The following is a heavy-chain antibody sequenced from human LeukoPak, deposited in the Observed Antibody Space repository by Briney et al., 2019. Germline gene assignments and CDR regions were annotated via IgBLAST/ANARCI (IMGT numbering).Heavy chain of an antibody. CDR3: ATNQHCSSTSCYTDFDY. CDR2: ISGSGGST. J-gene: IGHJ4*02. Sequence: GGSLRLSCAASGFTFSSYAMSWVRQAPGKGLEWVSAISGSGGSTYYADSVKGRFTISRDNSKNTLYLQMNSLRAEDTAVYYCATNQHCSSTSCYTDFDYWGQGTLVTVSS. CDR1: GFTFSSYA. V-gene: IGHV3-23*01. D-gene: IGHD2-2*02.